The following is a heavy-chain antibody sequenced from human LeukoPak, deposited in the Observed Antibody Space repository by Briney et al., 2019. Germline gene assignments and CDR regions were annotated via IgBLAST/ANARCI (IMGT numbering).Heavy chain of an antibody. J-gene: IGHJ4*02. CDR2: NYYSGST. D-gene: IGHD1-26*01. Sequence: SETLSLTCTVSGGPISSYYWSWIRQPPGKGLEWIGYNYYSGSTNYNPSLKSRVTISVDTSKNQFSLKLSSVTAADTAVYYCARSEVGATVDYWGQGTLVTVSS. V-gene: IGHV4-59*01. CDR1: GGPISSYY. CDR3: ARSEVGATVDY.